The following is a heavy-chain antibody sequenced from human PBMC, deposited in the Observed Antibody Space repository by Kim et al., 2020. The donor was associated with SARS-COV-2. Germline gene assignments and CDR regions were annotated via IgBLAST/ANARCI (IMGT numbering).Heavy chain of an antibody. Sequence: SETLSLTCSVYGGSISTRTYSWGWTRQPPGKGLEWIGNINYRGTTYYNLSLKSRVAMSVDTSKNQFSLKPNSVTAEETAIYHCAGLSVVASPEDFWGQGT. J-gene: IGHJ4*02. D-gene: IGHD2-15*01. CDR2: INYRGTT. CDR3: AGLSVVASPEDF. V-gene: IGHV4-39*01. CDR1: GGSISTRTYS.